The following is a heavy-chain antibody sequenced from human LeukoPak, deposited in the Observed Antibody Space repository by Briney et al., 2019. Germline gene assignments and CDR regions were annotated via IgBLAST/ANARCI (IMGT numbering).Heavy chain of an antibody. CDR3: ARDGSVGAADY. CDR1: EFIFSGYW. CDR2: IKQEGSEK. Sequence: GGSLRLSCAASEFIFSGYWMNWVRQAPGKGLGWVANIKQEGSEKQYVDSVRGRFTISRDNAKNSLYLQMNSLRVEDTAVYYCARDGSVGAADYWGQGTLVTVSS. V-gene: IGHV3-7*01. D-gene: IGHD6-13*01. J-gene: IGHJ4*02.